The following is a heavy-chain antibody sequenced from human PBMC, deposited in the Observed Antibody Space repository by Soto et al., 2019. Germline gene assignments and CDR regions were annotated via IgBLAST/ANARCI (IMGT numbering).Heavy chain of an antibody. D-gene: IGHD2-15*01. CDR1: GFPFSSYG. CDR3: AGGQYYFDS. Sequence: QVQLVESGGGVVQPGSSLRLSCVASGFPFSSYGMHWARQAPGKGLEWVALISYDGKNKYYTDSVKGRFTMSRDNSKNTLYLQMSSLRVEDTAVYYCAGGQYYFDSCGQGILVAVSS. CDR2: ISYDGKNK. V-gene: IGHV3-30*03. J-gene: IGHJ4*02.